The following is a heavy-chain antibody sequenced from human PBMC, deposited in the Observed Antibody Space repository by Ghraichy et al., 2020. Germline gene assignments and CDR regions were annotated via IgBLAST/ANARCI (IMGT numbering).Heavy chain of an antibody. CDR3: ARDQDKWEFPDYFDY. D-gene: IGHD1-26*01. V-gene: IGHV3-48*02. CDR2: ITSSSDSI. J-gene: IGHJ4*02. Sequence: GGSLRLSCAASGFTFSTYRMNWVRQAPGKGLEWVSYITSSSDSIYYADSVKGRFTTSRDNAKNSLYLQMNSLRDEDTAVYYCARDQDKWEFPDYFDYWGQGTLVTVSS. CDR1: GFTFSTYR.